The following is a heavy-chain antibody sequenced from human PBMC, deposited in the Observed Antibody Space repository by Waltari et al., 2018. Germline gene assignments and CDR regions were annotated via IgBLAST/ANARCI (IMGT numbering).Heavy chain of an antibody. CDR1: GFSFSSYA. CDR2: ILSGGAT. D-gene: IGHD1-1*01. CDR3: AKGLPGNAASFES. V-gene: IGHV3-23*01. J-gene: IGHJ4*02. Sequence: EVQLLESGGGLVQPGGSLRLSCLASGFSFSSYAMTWVRQAPGKGLEWVSTILSGGATFYTDSVKGRFTVSRDDSKNTVDLQMNSLRLDDTALYYCAKGLPGNAASFESWGQGILVTVSS.